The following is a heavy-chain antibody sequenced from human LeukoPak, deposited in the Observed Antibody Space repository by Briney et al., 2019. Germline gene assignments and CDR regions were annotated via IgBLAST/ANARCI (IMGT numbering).Heavy chain of an antibody. J-gene: IGHJ3*02. CDR3: ARRASLWSGLSDAFDI. Sequence: SETLSLTCAVYGGSFSGYYWSWIRQPPGKGLEWIGEINHSGSTNYNPSLTSRVTISVDTSKNQFSLKLGSVTAADTAVYYCARRASLWSGLSDAFDIWGQGTMVTVSS. V-gene: IGHV4-34*01. CDR2: INHSGST. D-gene: IGHD3-3*01. CDR1: GGSFSGYY.